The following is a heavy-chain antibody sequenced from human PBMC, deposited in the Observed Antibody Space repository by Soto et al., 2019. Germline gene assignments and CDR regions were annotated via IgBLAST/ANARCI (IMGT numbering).Heavy chain of an antibody. CDR3: ARGGYLGYCSGGSCHDEEVWFDP. J-gene: IGHJ5*02. Sequence: QVQLVQSGAEVKKPGASVKVSCKASGYTFTGYYMHWVRQAPGQGLEWMGWINPNSGGTNYAQKFQGWVPMTRDTSISTAYMELSRLRSDDTAVYYCARGGYLGYCSGGSCHDEEVWFDPWGQGTLVTVSS. V-gene: IGHV1-2*04. CDR1: GYTFTGYY. CDR2: INPNSGGT. D-gene: IGHD2-15*01.